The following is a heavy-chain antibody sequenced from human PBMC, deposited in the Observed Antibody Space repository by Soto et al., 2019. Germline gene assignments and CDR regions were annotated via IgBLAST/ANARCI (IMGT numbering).Heavy chain of an antibody. CDR2: INPNSGGT. CDR3: ARDGAYSSGWYYGMDV. CDR1: GYTFTGYY. V-gene: IGHV1-2*04. J-gene: IGHJ6*02. Sequence: ASVKVSCKASGYTFTGYYMHWVRQAPGQGLEWMGWINPNSGGTNYAQKFQGWVTMTRDTSISTAYMELSRLRSDDTAVYYCARDGAYSSGWYYGMDVWGQGTTVTVSS. D-gene: IGHD6-19*01.